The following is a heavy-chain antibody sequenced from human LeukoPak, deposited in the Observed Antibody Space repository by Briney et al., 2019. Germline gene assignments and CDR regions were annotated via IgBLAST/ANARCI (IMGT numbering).Heavy chain of an antibody. CDR3: ARADYDFWSGYLWFDP. CDR1: GGSFSSSSYY. V-gene: IGHV4-39*02. Sequence: SETLSLTCTVSGGSFSSSSYYWGWIRQPPGKGLEWIGSIYHSGSTYYNPSLKSRVTISVDTSKTHFSLKLSSVTAADTAVYYCARADYDFWSGYLWFDPWGQGTLVTVSS. D-gene: IGHD3-3*01. J-gene: IGHJ5*02. CDR2: IYHSGST.